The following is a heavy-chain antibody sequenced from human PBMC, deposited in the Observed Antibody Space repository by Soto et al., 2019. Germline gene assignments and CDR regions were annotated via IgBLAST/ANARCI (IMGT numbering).Heavy chain of an antibody. CDR3: AKDKWELLPPFDY. D-gene: IGHD1-26*01. CDR2: ITGSGDTT. CDR1: GFTFSSYA. V-gene: IGHV3-23*01. Sequence: VGSLRLSCAASGFTFSSYAMSWVRQAPGKGLEWVSAITGSGDTTYYTDSVKGRFTISRDNSKNTLYLQMNSLRAEDTAVYYCAKDKWELLPPFDYWGQGTLVTVSS. J-gene: IGHJ4*02.